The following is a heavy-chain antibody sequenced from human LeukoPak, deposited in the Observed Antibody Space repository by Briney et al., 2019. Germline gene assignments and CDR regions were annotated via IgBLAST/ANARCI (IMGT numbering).Heavy chain of an antibody. D-gene: IGHD2-15*01. J-gene: IGHJ4*02. CDR3: ARDLSLAANDY. Sequence: PGGSLRLSCAASGFTVSSNYMSWVRQAPGKGLEWVAVIWYDGSNKYYADSVKGRFTISRDNAKNSLYLQMNSLRAEDTAVYYCARDLSLAANDYWGQGTLVTVSS. CDR2: IWYDGSNK. CDR1: GFTVSSNY. V-gene: IGHV3-33*08.